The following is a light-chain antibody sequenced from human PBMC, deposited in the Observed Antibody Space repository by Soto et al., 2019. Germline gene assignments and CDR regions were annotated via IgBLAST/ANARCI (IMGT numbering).Light chain of an antibody. J-gene: IGLJ1*01. V-gene: IGLV1-47*01. CDR2: RND. CDR1: ISNIGNNY. CDR3: AAWDDTVRSYV. Sequence: QSVLTQPSSVSGTPGQGVTISCSGSISNIGNNYVYWFQQLPGTAPKVLSNRNDQRPSGVPDRFSGSKSGNSASLAISGLRSEDEAYYYCAAWDDTVRSYVFGTGTKLTVL.